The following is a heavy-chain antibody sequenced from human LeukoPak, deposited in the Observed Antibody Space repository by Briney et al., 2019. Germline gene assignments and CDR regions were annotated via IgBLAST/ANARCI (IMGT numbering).Heavy chain of an antibody. CDR1: GFTFSSYD. D-gene: IGHD3-22*01. V-gene: IGHV3-30*02. Sequence: PGGSLRLSCAASGFTFSSYDIHWVRQAPGKGLEWVAFIRFDGSNKFYTDSVKGRFTISTDNSKNTLYLQMNSLRAEDTAVYYCAKAGTYDSSGYYPTYFDYWGQGTLVTVSS. CDR2: IRFDGSNK. CDR3: AKAGTYDSSGYYPTYFDY. J-gene: IGHJ4*02.